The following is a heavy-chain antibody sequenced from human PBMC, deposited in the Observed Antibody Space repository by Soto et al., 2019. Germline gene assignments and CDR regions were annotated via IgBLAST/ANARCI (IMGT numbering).Heavy chain of an antibody. J-gene: IGHJ4*02. V-gene: IGHV3-21*01. CDR3: ARDGSIAAAEFDY. Sequence: GGSLRLSCAASGFTFSSYSMNWVRQAPGKGLEWVSSISSSSSYIYYADSVKGRFTISRDNAKNSLYLQMNSLRAEDTAVYYCARDGSIAAAEFDYRGQGTLVTVSS. CDR2: ISSSSSYI. D-gene: IGHD6-13*01. CDR1: GFTFSSYS.